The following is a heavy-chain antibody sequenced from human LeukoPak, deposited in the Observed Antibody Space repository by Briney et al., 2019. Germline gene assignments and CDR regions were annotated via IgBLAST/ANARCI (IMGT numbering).Heavy chain of an antibody. CDR2: INHNGNVN. D-gene: IGHD2-15*01. Sequence: GRSLRLSCAASGFTFSGFAMHWVRQAPGKGLEWVASINHNGNVNYYVDSVKGRFTISRDNAKNSLYLQMSNLRAEDTAVYFCARGGSLDVWGQGATVTVSS. CDR3: ARGGSLDV. CDR1: GFTFSGFA. V-gene: IGHV3-7*03. J-gene: IGHJ6*02.